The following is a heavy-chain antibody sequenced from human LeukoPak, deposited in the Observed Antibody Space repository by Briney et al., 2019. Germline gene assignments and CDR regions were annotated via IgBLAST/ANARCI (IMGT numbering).Heavy chain of an antibody. J-gene: IGHJ4*02. V-gene: IGHV3-7*03. D-gene: IGHD3-3*01. CDR3: ARGGGGFWSGYFQVIDY. Sequence: GGSLRLSCAASGFTFSSYWMSWVRQAPGKGLEWVANIKEDGSEKNYVDSVKGRFTISRDNAKNTLYLQMNSLRAEDTAVYYCARGGGGFWSGYFQVIDYWGQGTLVTVSS. CDR1: GFTFSSYW. CDR2: IKEDGSEK.